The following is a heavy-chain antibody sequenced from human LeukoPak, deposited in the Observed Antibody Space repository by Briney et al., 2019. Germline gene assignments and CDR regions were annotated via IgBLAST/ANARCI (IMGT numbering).Heavy chain of an antibody. J-gene: IGHJ4*02. D-gene: IGHD6-19*01. V-gene: IGHV1-8*01. CDR1: GYTFTSYD. CDR2: MNPNSGNT. CDR3: ARAEDGGGWYAY. Sequence: GASVKVSCKASGYTFTSYDINWVRQAPGQGLEWMGWMNPNSGNTGYAQKFQGRVTMTRNTSISTAYMELSSLRSEDTAVYYCARAEDGGGWYAYWGQGTLVTVSS.